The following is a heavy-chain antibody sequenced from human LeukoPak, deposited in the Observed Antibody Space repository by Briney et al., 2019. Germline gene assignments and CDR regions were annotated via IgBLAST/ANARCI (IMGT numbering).Heavy chain of an antibody. CDR3: ARDGGSYYGGGLDYFDY. J-gene: IGHJ4*02. CDR2: INHSGST. D-gene: IGHD1-26*01. V-gene: IGHV4-34*01. Sequence: PSETLSLTCAVYGGSFSGYYWSWTRQPPGKGLEWIGEINHSGSTNYNPSLKSRVTISVDTSKNQFSLKLSSVTAADTAVYYCARDGGSYYGGGLDYFDYWGQGTLVTVSS. CDR1: GGSFSGYY.